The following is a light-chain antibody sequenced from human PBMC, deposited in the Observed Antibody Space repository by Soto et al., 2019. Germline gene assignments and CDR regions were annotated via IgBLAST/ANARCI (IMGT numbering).Light chain of an antibody. CDR1: QTIITW. J-gene: IGKJ1*01. Sequence: DIQLTQSPSTLSASVGDRVTITCRASQTIITWLAWYQQKPGKAPKLLISKASSLESGVPSRFSGSGSGTEFTLTINSLQPDDSATYYCQQYHVFSWTFGQGTKVEI. CDR2: KAS. CDR3: QQYHVFSWT. V-gene: IGKV1-5*03.